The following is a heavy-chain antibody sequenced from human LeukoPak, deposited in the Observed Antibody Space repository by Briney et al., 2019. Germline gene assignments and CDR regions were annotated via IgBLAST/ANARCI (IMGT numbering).Heavy chain of an antibody. CDR1: GGPISDYY. CDR2: IYYIGST. CDR3: AGGGGWFDS. J-gene: IGHJ5*01. Sequence: SEGLSLTCIVSGGPISDYYWSWVRQPPGKGLEWIGYIYYIGSTNYNPSLKSRVTMSVDTSKTQFSLKLSSVTAADTAVYYCAGGGGWFDSWGQGTLVTVSS. D-gene: IGHD3-10*01. V-gene: IGHV4-59*01.